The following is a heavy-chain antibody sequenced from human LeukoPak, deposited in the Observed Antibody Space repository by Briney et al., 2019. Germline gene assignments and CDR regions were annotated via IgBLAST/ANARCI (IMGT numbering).Heavy chain of an antibody. V-gene: IGHV4-59*08. Sequence: SETLSLTCTVSGGSISSYYWSWIRQPPGKGLEWIGYIYYSGSTNYNPSLKSRVTISVDTSKNQFSLKLSSVTAADTAVYYCARVDYGSGDFDYWGQGTLVTVSS. CDR2: IYYSGST. D-gene: IGHD3-10*01. CDR3: ARVDYGSGDFDY. CDR1: GGSISSYY. J-gene: IGHJ4*02.